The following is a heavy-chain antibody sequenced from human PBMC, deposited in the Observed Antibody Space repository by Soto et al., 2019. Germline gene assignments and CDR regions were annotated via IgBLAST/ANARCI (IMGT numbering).Heavy chain of an antibody. D-gene: IGHD2-2*01. J-gene: IGHJ6*02. CDR1: GYIFTTYG. Sequence: QVQMVQSGAEVKKPGASMKVSCKTSGYIFTTYGISWVRQAPGQGLEWLGGISGHNGNTKYAQKFQGRVTMTTDTSTIRAYMELRSLRSDDTDVYYCARPRAALHSFTYYSYGLDAWGQGTKFTVSS. V-gene: IGHV1-18*04. CDR3: ARPRAALHSFTYYSYGLDA. CDR2: ISGHNGNT.